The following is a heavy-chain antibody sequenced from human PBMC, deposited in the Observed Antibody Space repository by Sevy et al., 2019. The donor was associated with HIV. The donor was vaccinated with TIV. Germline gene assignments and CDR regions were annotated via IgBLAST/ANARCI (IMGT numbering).Heavy chain of an antibody. V-gene: IGHV3-23*01. D-gene: IGHD3-10*01. Sequence: GGYLRLSCAASGFTFSSYAMTWVRQAPGKGLEWVSAISGSGGSTYYADSVKGRFTISRDNSENTLYLQMNSLRAGHTAVYYCAKESSMVRGVYFDYWGQGTPVSVSS. CDR3: AKESSMVRGVYFDY. CDR1: GFTFSSYA. J-gene: IGHJ4*02. CDR2: ISGSGGST.